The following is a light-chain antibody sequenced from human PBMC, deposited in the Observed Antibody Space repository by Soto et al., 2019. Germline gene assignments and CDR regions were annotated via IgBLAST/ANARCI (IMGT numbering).Light chain of an antibody. Sequence: EVGMTQSPATLSVSPGERATLSCRASQSVSSNLAWYQQKPGQAPRLLIYGASTRATGIPDRFSGSGSGTDFTLTISRLEPEDFAVYYCQQYGSSPFTFAPGTKVDIK. CDR2: GAS. V-gene: IGKV3-20*01. J-gene: IGKJ3*01. CDR3: QQYGSSPFT. CDR1: QSVSSN.